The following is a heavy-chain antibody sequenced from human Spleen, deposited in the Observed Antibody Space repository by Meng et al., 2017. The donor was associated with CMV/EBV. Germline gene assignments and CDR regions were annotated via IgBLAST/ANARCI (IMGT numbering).Heavy chain of an antibody. D-gene: IGHD4-17*01. CDR1: GGSFSGYY. CDR2: INHSGST. Sequence: SETLSLTCAVYGGSFSGYYWSWIRQPPGKGLEWIGEINHSGSTNYNPSLKSRVTISVDTSKNQFYLKVNSLTAADTAVYYCALTTVNWFDPWGHGTLVTVSS. V-gene: IGHV4-34*01. J-gene: IGHJ5*02. CDR3: ALTTVNWFDP.